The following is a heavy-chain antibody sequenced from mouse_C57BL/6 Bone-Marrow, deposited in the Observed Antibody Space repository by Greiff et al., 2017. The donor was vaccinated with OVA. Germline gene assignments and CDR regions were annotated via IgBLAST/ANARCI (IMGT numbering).Heavy chain of an antibody. D-gene: IGHD1-1*01. J-gene: IGHJ1*03. Sequence: QVQLKESGPELVKPGASVKLSCKASGYTFTSYDINWVKQRPGQGLEWIGWIYPRDGSTKYNEKFKGKATLTVDTSSSTAYMELHSLTSEDSAVYFCARGSSYLYWYFDVWGTGTTVTVSS. V-gene: IGHV1-85*01. CDR1: GYTFTSYD. CDR2: IYPRDGST. CDR3: ARGSSYLYWYFDV.